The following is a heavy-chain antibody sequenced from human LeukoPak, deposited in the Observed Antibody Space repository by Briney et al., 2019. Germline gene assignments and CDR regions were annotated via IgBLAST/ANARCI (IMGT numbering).Heavy chain of an antibody. D-gene: IGHD3-3*01. Sequence: PSETLSLTCTVSGGSISSYYWSWIRQPAGKGLEWIGRIYTSGSTNYNPSLKSRVTISVDKSKNQFSLKLSSVTAADTAVYYCARDRAPDYDFWSGYPADDYWGQGTLVTVSS. CDR3: ARDRAPDYDFWSGYPADDY. J-gene: IGHJ4*02. CDR1: GGSISSYY. CDR2: IYTSGST. V-gene: IGHV4-4*07.